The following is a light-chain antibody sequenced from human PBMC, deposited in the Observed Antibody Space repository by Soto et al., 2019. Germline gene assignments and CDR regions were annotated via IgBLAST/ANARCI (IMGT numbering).Light chain of an antibody. Sequence: EIVMTQSPATLSVFPGERATLSCRASQTVSINLAWYQQKPGQAPRLLIFGASARAAGVPARFSGRGSGTEFTLTISSLQSEDFAVYYCLQYNNWPPYSFGQGTRLDIK. CDR3: LQYNNWPPYS. CDR2: GAS. V-gene: IGKV3-15*01. J-gene: IGKJ2*01. CDR1: QTVSIN.